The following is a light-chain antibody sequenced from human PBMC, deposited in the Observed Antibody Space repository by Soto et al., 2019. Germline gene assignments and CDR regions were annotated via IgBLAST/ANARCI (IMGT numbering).Light chain of an antibody. CDR1: RSNIGNNY. J-gene: IGLJ2*01. CDR2: DNN. CDR3: ATWDYSLTGEV. V-gene: IGLV1-51*01. Sequence: QSVLTQPPSVSAAPGQKVTISCSGSRSNIGNNYVSWYQQLPGTAPKLLIYDNNKRPSGIPDRFSGSKSGTSGTLDITGLQTGDEADYYCATWDYSLTGEVFGGGTKLPVL.